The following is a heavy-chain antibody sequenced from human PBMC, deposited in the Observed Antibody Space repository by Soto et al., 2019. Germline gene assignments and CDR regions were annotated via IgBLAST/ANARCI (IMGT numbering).Heavy chain of an antibody. CDR2: ISAYNGNT. CDR3: ARAHRVGRVLLWFGESKVHDY. V-gene: IGHV1-18*01. D-gene: IGHD3-10*01. J-gene: IGHJ4*02. CDR1: GYTFTSYG. Sequence: QVQLVQSGAEVKKPGASVKVSCKASGYTFTSYGISWVRQAPGQGLEWMGWISAYNGNTNYAQKLQGRVTMTTDTSTSTAYMELRSLRSDHTAVYYCARAHRVGRVLLWFGESKVHDYWGQGTLVTVSS.